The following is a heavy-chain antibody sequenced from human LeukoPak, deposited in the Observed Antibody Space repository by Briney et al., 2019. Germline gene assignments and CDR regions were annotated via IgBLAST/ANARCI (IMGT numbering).Heavy chain of an antibody. CDR3: ARDTEEMVRGVIILLAFDI. J-gene: IGHJ3*02. Sequence: SETLSLTCTVSGGSISSYYWSWIRQPPGKGLEWIGYIYHSGSTYYNPSLKSRVTMSVDTSKNQFSLKLSSVTAADTAVYYCARDTEEMVRGVIILLAFDIWGQGTMVTVSS. V-gene: IGHV4-59*12. CDR2: IYHSGST. D-gene: IGHD3-10*01. CDR1: GGSISSYY.